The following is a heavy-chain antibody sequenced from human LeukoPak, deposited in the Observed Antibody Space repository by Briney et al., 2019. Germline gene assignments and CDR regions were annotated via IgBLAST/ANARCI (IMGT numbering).Heavy chain of an antibody. CDR2: INHSGST. CDR3: ARDQIDYSSLNLKDHNYYYYGMDV. D-gene: IGHD3-16*01. Sequence: SETLSLTCAVYGGFFSGYYWSWIRQPPGKGLEWIGEINHSGSTNYNPSLKSRVTISVDTSKNQFSLKLSSVTAADTAVYYCARDQIDYSSLNLKDHNYYYYGMDVWGKGTTVTVSS. J-gene: IGHJ6*04. V-gene: IGHV4-34*01. CDR1: GGFFSGYY.